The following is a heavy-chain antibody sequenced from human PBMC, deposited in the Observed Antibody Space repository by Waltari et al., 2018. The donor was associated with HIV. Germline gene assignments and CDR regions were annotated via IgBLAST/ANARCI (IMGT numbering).Heavy chain of an antibody. J-gene: IGHJ6*02. V-gene: IGHV4-59*01. Sequence: QVQLQESGPGLVKPSETLSLTCTVSGGSISSYSWSWIRQPPGQGLEWIGYIYYSGSTNYNPSLKSRVTISVDTSKNQFSLKLSSVTAADTAVYYCARVSYDILTGFYYYYGMDVWGQGTTVTVSS. D-gene: IGHD3-9*01. CDR2: IYYSGST. CDR3: ARVSYDILTGFYYYYGMDV. CDR1: GGSISSYS.